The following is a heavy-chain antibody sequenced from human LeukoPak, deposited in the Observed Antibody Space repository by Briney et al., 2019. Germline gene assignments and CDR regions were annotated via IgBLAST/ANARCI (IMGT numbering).Heavy chain of an antibody. D-gene: IGHD2-15*01. CDR2: IKLDGSTK. CDR3: ATVAGDCSGGRCYLLRFDY. Sequence: GGSLRLSCAASGLIFSNYWMSWVRQAPGKGLEWVANIKLDGSTKDYVDSVKGRFTISRDNAKNSLYLQMNSLRGDDTAVYYCATVAGDCSGGRCYLLRFDYWGQGNLVTVSS. CDR1: GLIFSNYW. V-gene: IGHV3-7*01. J-gene: IGHJ4*02.